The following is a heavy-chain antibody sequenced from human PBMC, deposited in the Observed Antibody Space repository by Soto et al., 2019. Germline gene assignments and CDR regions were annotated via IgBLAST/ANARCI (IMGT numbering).Heavy chain of an antibody. CDR2: MNPNSGNT. V-gene: IGHV1-8*01. J-gene: IGHJ5*02. D-gene: IGHD4-17*01. CDR3: ASVVYGDYDWFDP. CDR1: GYTFTSYD. Sequence: ASVKVSCKASGYTFTSYDINWVRQATGQGLEWMGWMNPNSGNTGYAQKFQGRVTMTRNTSISTAYTELSSLRSEDTAVYYCASVVYGDYDWFDPWGQGTLVTVSS.